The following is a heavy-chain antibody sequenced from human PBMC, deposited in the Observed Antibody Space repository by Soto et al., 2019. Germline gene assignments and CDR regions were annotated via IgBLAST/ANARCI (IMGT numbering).Heavy chain of an antibody. CDR2: IKGEADGGTT. J-gene: IGHJ4*02. Sequence: PGGSLRLSCAAAGFTFNNAWMSWVRQAPGKGLEWVGRIKGEADGGTTDYAAPVKGRITISRDHSKDTLYLQMNSLKTEDTAVYYCTTGVSNAYYNLDYWGEGT. D-gene: IGHD3-10*01. CDR1: GFTFNNAW. V-gene: IGHV3-15*01. CDR3: TTGVSNAYYNLDY.